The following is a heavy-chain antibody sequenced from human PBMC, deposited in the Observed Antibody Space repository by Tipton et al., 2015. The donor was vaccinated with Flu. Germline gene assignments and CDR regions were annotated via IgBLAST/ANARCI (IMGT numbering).Heavy chain of an antibody. Sequence: SLRLSCAVSGFTVSTSYMSWVRQPPGKGLEWVSGINWNGGTTGYADSVKGRFIISRDNAKNSLSLQMNSLRAEDTALYFCARDRTRLASPLDYWGQGTLVTVSS. CDR1: GFTVSTSY. V-gene: IGHV3-20*04. J-gene: IGHJ4*02. D-gene: IGHD3-16*01. CDR3: ARDRTRLASPLDY. CDR2: INWNGGTT.